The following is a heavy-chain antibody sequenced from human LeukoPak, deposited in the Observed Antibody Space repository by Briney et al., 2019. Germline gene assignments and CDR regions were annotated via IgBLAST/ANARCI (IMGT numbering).Heavy chain of an antibody. CDR1: GYSINSGYY. CDR2: IYHSGGT. V-gene: IGHV4-38-2*01. J-gene: IGHJ4*02. CDR3: ARSYIGLPYTYFDS. Sequence: PSETLSLTCVVSGYSINSGYYWGWIRQPPGKGLEWMGNIYHSGGTYYNPSLKSRVTISVDTSKNQFSLKLTSVTAADTAVYYCARSYIGLPYTYFDSWGQGTLVTVSS. D-gene: IGHD4-11*01.